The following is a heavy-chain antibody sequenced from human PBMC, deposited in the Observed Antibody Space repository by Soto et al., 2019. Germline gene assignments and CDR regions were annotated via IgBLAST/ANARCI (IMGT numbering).Heavy chain of an antibody. J-gene: IGHJ6*02. Sequence: SEPLGLPSTVSGGSIRGGDYYWSWIRQPPGKGLEWIGYIYYSGSTYYNPSLKSRVTISVDTSKNQLSLKLSSVTAADTAVYYCASAYYDFWSGYYRYYYYGMDVWGQGTTVTVSS. CDR3: ASAYYDFWSGYYRYYYYGMDV. CDR2: IYYSGST. V-gene: IGHV4-30-4*01. D-gene: IGHD3-3*01. CDR1: GGSIRGGDYY.